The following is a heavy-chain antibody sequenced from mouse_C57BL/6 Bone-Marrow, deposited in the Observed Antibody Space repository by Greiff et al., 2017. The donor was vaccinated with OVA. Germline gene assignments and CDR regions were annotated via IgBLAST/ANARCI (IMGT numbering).Heavy chain of an antibody. Sequence: VQLQQSGPVLVKPGASVKMSCKASGYTFTDYYMNWVKQSHGKSLEWIGVINPYNGGTSYNQKFKGKATVTVDTSSSTAYMELNSLTSEDSAVYYCARGSYYGSSWDYWGQGTTLTVSS. CDR2: INPYNGGT. V-gene: IGHV1-19*01. D-gene: IGHD1-1*01. CDR1: GYTFTDYY. J-gene: IGHJ2*01. CDR3: ARGSYYGSSWDY.